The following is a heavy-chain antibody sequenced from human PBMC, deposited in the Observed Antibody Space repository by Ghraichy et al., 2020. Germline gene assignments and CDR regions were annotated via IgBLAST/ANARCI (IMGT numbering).Heavy chain of an antibody. CDR3: AREHDSSGSQYYYYGVDV. Sequence: PSVKVSCKVSGGSLSSYAISWVRQAPGQGLEWMGRIIPLLDTTNYAQKFQGRVTITADKSTTTAYMELSRLRSEDTAVYYCAREHDSSGSQYYYYGVDVWGQGTTVTVSS. D-gene: IGHD3-22*01. CDR2: IIPLLDTT. CDR1: GGSLSSYA. V-gene: IGHV1-69*04. J-gene: IGHJ6*02.